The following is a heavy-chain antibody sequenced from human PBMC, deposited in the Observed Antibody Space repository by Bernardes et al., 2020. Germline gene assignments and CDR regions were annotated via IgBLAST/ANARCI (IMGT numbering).Heavy chain of an antibody. V-gene: IGHV1-8*01. CDR2: MNPNSGNT. Sequence: ASVKVSCKASGYTFTSYDINWVRRATGQGLEWMGWMNPNSGNTGYAQKFQGRVTMTRNTSISTAYMELSSLRSEDTAVYYCARGLSPVWFGELRFANWFDPWGQGTLVTVSS. J-gene: IGHJ5*02. CDR1: GYTFTSYD. D-gene: IGHD3-10*01. CDR3: ARGLSPVWFGELRFANWFDP.